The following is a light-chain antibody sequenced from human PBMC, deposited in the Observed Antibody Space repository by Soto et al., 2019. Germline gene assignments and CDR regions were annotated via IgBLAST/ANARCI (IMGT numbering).Light chain of an antibody. CDR2: GAS. CDR1: QIVSSN. V-gene: IGKV3-15*01. J-gene: IGKJ5*01. CDR3: QHYNTWPWT. Sequence: ESGLTQSPGTLSLSPGERSTLSCRASQIVSSNYLAWYQQKPGQAPRLLISGASTRAAGIPARFSGSGYGTEFTLTISSLQSEDFAVYYCQHYNTWPWTFGQGNRREI.